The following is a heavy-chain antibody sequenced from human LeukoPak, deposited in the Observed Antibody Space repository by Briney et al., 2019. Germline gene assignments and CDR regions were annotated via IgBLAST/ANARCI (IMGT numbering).Heavy chain of an antibody. CDR1: GGTFSSYA. Sequence: GASVKVSCKASGGTFSSYAISWVRQAPGQGLEWMGGIIPIFGTANYAQKFQGRVTITADESTSTAYMELSSLRSEDTAVYYCARGYGDYTLRAFDIWGQGTMVTVSS. CDR2: IIPIFGTA. J-gene: IGHJ3*02. V-gene: IGHV1-69*13. CDR3: ARGYGDYTLRAFDI. D-gene: IGHD4-17*01.